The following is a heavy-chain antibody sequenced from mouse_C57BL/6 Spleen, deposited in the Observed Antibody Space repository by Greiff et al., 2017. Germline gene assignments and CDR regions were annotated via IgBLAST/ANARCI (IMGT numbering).Heavy chain of an antibody. CDR2: IDPSDSYT. Sequence: QVQLQQPGAELVMPGASVKLSCKASGYTFTSYWMHWVKQRPGQGLEWIGEIDPSDSYTNYNQKFKGKATLTVDKSSSTAYMQLSRLTSEDSAVYYSARGPSITTVVRYAMDYWGQGTSVTVSS. CDR3: ARGPSITTVVRYAMDY. V-gene: IGHV1-69*01. J-gene: IGHJ4*01. D-gene: IGHD1-1*01. CDR1: GYTFTSYW.